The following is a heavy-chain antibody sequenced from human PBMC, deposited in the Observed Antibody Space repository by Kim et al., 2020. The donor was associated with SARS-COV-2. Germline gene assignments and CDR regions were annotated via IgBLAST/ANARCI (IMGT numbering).Heavy chain of an antibody. V-gene: IGHV3-9*01. J-gene: IGHJ3*02. CDR3: AKESQYQLLSAGGAFDI. Sequence: VKGRFTISRYNAKNSLYLQMNSLRAEDTALYYCAKESQYQLLSAGGAFDIWGQGTMVTVSS. D-gene: IGHD2-2*01.